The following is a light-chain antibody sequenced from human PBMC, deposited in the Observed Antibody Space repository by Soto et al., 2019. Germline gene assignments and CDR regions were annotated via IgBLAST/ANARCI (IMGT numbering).Light chain of an antibody. Sequence: QSALTQPASVSGSPGQSITISCTGTRSDVCGYKYVSWYQQHPGKAPKLMIYEVSNRPSGVSNRFSGSKSGNTASLTISGLQAEDEADYYRSSYTSSSTLYVFGTGTKVTVL. CDR3: SSYTSSSTLYV. J-gene: IGLJ1*01. CDR2: EVS. CDR1: RSDVCGYKY. V-gene: IGLV2-14*01.